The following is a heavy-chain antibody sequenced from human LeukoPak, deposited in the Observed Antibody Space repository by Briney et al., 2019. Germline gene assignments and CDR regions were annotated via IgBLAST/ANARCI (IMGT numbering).Heavy chain of an antibody. Sequence: PSETLSLTCTVSGGSTISSSSYYWGWIRQPPGKGLEWIGIIYYSGSAYYNPSLKSRVAISVDTSKNQFSLKLSSVTAADTAVYYCARRSMSSSSGLGFDPWGQGTLVTVSS. J-gene: IGHJ5*02. CDR1: GGSTISSSSYY. CDR2: IYYSGSA. CDR3: ARRSMSSSSGLGFDP. V-gene: IGHV4-39*01. D-gene: IGHD6-19*01.